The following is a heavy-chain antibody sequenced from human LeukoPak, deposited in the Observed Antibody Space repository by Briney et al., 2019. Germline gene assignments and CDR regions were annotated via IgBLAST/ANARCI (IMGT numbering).Heavy chain of an antibody. CDR1: GFTFSSYS. Sequence: PGGSLRLPCAASGFTFSSYSMNWVRQAPGKGLEWVSSISSSSSYIYYADSVKGRFTISRDNAKNSLYLQMNSLRAEDTAVYYCARDGNLYCSSTSCYTWADDAFDIWGQGTMVTVSS. J-gene: IGHJ3*02. V-gene: IGHV3-21*01. CDR2: ISSSSSYI. D-gene: IGHD2-2*02. CDR3: ARDGNLYCSSTSCYTWADDAFDI.